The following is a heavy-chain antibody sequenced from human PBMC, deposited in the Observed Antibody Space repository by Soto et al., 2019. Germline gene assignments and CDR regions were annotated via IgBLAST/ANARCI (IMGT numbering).Heavy chain of an antibody. J-gene: IGHJ6*02. CDR3: AKPYYDILTGYYTSPYYYYGMDV. V-gene: IGHV3-30*18. CDR1: GFTFSSYG. CDR2: ISYDGSNK. D-gene: IGHD3-9*01. Sequence: SLRLSCAASGFTFSSYGMHWVRQAPGKGLEWVAVISYDGSNKYYADSVKGRFTISRNNSKNTLYLQMNSLRAEDTAVYYCAKPYYDILTGYYTSPYYYYGMDVWGQGTTVTVSS.